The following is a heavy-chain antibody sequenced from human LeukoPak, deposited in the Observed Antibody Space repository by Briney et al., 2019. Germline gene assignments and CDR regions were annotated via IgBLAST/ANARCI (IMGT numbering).Heavy chain of an antibody. J-gene: IGHJ4*02. CDR3: AREGDSYALDY. CDR2: IYSGGST. CDR1: GFTVSSNY. V-gene: IGHV3-53*01. Sequence: TGGSLRLSCAASGFTVSSNYMSWVRQAPGKGLEWVSVIYSGGSTYYADSVKGRFTISRDNSKNTLYLQMNSLRAEDTAVYYCAREGDSYALDYWGQGTLVTVSS. D-gene: IGHD2-21*02.